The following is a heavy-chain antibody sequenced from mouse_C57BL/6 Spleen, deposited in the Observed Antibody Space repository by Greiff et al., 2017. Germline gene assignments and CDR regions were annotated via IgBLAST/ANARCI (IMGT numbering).Heavy chain of an antibody. V-gene: IGHV5-4*01. J-gene: IGHJ4*01. CDR1: GFTFSSYA. D-gene: IGHD2-4*01. CDR2: ISDGGSYT. Sequence: EVQLVESGGGLVKPGGSLKLSCAASGFTFSSYAMSWVRQTPEKRLEWVATISDGGSYTYYPDNVKGRFTISRDNAKNNLYLQMSHLKSEDTAMYYCARDDYDQENAMDYWGQGTSVTVSS. CDR3: ARDDYDQENAMDY.